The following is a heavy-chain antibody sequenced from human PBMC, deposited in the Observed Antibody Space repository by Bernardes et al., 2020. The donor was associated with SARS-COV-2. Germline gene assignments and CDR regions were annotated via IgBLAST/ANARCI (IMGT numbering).Heavy chain of an antibody. Sequence: GGSLRLSCTASGFTFNKYAMSWVRQAPGKGLEWVSGISGGGGSTYYTDSVKGRFTISRDNSKNTLYLQMNSLIAEDTAIYYCAKYISPGITDTFDYWGQGTLVTVSS. J-gene: IGHJ4*02. CDR3: AKYISPGITDTFDY. D-gene: IGHD1-20*01. CDR1: GFTFNKYA. CDR2: ISGGGGST. V-gene: IGHV3-23*01.